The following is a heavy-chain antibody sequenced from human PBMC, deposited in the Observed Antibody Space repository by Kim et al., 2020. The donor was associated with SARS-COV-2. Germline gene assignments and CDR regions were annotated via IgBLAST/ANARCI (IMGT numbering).Heavy chain of an antibody. CDR1: GGSFSGYY. D-gene: IGHD2-15*01. Sequence: SETLSLTCAVYGGSFSGYYWSWIRQPPGKGLEWIGEINHSGSTNYNPSLKSRVTISVDTSKNQFSLKLSSVTAADTAVYYCARAVGEDIGPDANPYYFDYWGQGTLVTISS. V-gene: IGHV4-34*01. J-gene: IGHJ4*02. CDR3: ARAVGEDIGPDANPYYFDY. CDR2: INHSGST.